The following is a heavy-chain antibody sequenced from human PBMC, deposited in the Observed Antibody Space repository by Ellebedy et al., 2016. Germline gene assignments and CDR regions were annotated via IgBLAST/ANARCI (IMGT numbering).Heavy chain of an antibody. CDR2: ISWNSGSI. CDR3: AKDWGWELPGSAFDI. CDR1: GFTFDDYA. Sequence: SLKISCAASGFTFDDYAMHWVRQAPGKGLEWVSGISWNSGSIGYADSVKGRFTISRDNAKNSLYLQMNSLRAEDTALYYCAKDWGWELPGSAFDIWGQGTMVTVSS. D-gene: IGHD1-26*01. J-gene: IGHJ3*02. V-gene: IGHV3-9*01.